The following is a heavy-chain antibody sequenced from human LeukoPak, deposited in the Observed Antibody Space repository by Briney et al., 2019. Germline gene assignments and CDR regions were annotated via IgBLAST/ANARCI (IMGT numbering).Heavy chain of an antibody. V-gene: IGHV3-30*03. J-gene: IGHJ5*02. CDR1: GFTFSSYG. CDR2: ISYDGSNK. Sequence: GGSLRLSCAASGFTFSSYGMHWVRQAPGKGLEWVAVISYDGSNKYYADSVKGRFTISRDNSKNTLYLQMNSLRAEDTAVYYCARFEVVGANLFDPWGQGTLVTVSS. CDR3: ARFEVVGANLFDP. D-gene: IGHD2-15*01.